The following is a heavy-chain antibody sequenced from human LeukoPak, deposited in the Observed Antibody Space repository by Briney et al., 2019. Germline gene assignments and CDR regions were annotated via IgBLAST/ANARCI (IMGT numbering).Heavy chain of an antibody. V-gene: IGHV3-66*01. D-gene: IGHD3-10*01. CDR2: IYSGGST. CDR3: ARDPPSLGGYDVFDI. Sequence: PGGSLRLSCAASGFTVSSNYMSWVRQAPGKGLEWVSVIYSGGSTYYADSVKGRFTISRDNSKNTLYLQMNSLRAEDTAVYYCARDPPSLGGYDVFDIWGQGTMVTVSS. J-gene: IGHJ3*02. CDR1: GFTVSSNY.